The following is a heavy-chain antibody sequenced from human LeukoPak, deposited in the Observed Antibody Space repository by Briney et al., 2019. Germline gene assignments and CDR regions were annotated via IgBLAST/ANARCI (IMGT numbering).Heavy chain of an antibody. CDR2: IYSGGST. CDR1: GFTFSSYA. V-gene: IGHV3-66*01. Sequence: PGGSLRLSCGASGFTFSSYAMNWVRQAPGKGLEWVSVIYSGGSTYYTDSVKGRFTISRDNSKNTLYLQMNSLRAEDTAVYYCARANYYDSSGYPGALGYWGQGTLVTVSS. J-gene: IGHJ4*02. D-gene: IGHD3-22*01. CDR3: ARANYYDSSGYPGALGY.